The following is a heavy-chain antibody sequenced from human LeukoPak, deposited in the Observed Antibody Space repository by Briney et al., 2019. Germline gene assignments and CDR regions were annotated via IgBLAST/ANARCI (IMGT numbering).Heavy chain of an antibody. D-gene: IGHD3-10*01. CDR2: VNHSGST. V-gene: IGHV4-34*01. CDR3: ARADVLLWFGESLTDYGMDV. J-gene: IGHJ6*02. Sequence: SETLSLTCAVYGGSFSGYYWSWIRQPPGKGLEWIGEVNHSGSTNYNPSLKSRVTISVDTSKNQFSLKLSSVTAADTAVYYCARADVLLWFGESLTDYGMDVWGQGTTVTVSS. CDR1: GGSFSGYY.